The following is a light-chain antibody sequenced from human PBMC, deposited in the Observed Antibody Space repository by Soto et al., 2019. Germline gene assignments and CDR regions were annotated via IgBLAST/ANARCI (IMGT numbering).Light chain of an antibody. CDR2: EVS. CDR3: SSYTSSITSAVV. Sequence: QSALTQPASVSGSPGQSITISCTGTSSDVGGYNYVSWYQQHPGKAPKLMIYEVSNRPLGVSNRFSGSKSGNTASLTISGLQAEDEADYYCSSYTSSITSAVVFGGGTKLTVL. J-gene: IGLJ2*01. CDR1: SSDVGGYNY. V-gene: IGLV2-14*01.